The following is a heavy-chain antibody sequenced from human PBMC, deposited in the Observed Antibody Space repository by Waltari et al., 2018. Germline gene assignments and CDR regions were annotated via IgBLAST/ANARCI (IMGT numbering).Heavy chain of an antibody. J-gene: IGHJ5*02. V-gene: IGHV4-39*01. CDR1: GGSVTTPGSY. CDR2: IGSTYYGNS. CDR3: ARHDFWSDRNWFDP. Sequence: QVHLQESGPGLVKSSETLSLTCSVSGGSVTTPGSYWGWIRQPPGKGPEWIGSIGSTYYGNSNYNPSLASRVSISVEKSKNQVLLKLTSVTAADTAVYYCARHDFWSDRNWFDPWGQGTQVTVSS. D-gene: IGHD3-3*01.